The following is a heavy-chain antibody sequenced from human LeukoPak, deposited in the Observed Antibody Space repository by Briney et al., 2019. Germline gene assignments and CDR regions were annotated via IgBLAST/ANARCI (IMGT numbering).Heavy chain of an antibody. J-gene: IGHJ4*02. CDR2: VYDIGST. Sequence: SETLSLTCTVSGGSIGSHYWTWIRQTPGKGLEWIGYVYDIGSTKCNPSLKSRVTISVDTSKNQFSLRLSSVTAADTAVYYCARLVVSFYVTNNFWVYFDYWGQGTLVTISS. CDR3: ARLVVSFYVTNNFWVYFDY. D-gene: IGHD3-3*01. CDR1: GGSIGSHY. V-gene: IGHV4-59*08.